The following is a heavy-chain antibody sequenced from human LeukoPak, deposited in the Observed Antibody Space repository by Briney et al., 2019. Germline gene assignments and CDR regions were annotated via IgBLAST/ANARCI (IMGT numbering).Heavy chain of an antibody. CDR1: GDSISSSY. D-gene: IGHD3-22*01. J-gene: IGHJ3*02. CDR3: VRGCFDSSGYSNPFDI. CDR2: IYYTGNT. V-gene: IGHV4-59*01. Sequence: SETLSLTCTVSGDSISSSYWSWIRQPPEKGLEWMGYIYYTGNTNYNPSLKSRVTLSVDMSKNQFSLNLNSVTAADTAVYYCVRGCFDSSGYSNPFDIWGQGTMVTVSS.